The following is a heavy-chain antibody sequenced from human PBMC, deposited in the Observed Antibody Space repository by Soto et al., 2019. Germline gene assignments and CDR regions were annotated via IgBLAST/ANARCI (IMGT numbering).Heavy chain of an antibody. D-gene: IGHD2-15*01. Sequence: GGCLRLACPACGMPFDDYTMHLVRQAQGRGLEWVSGITWNSGNIAYADSVKGRFTIARDDDNNSLYLQMNSLRPEDTALYYCVKDSYADFHRVLSTAEYFFDYWGHGTLVTVSS. J-gene: IGHJ4*01. CDR2: ITWNSGNI. CDR1: GMPFDDYT. V-gene: IGHV3-9*01. CDR3: VKDSYADFHRVLSTAEYFFDY.